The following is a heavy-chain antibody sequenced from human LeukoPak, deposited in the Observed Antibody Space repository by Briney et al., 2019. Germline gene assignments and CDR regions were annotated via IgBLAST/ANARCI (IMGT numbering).Heavy chain of an antibody. Sequence: SETLSLTCTVSGGSISRYYWSWIRQPSGKGLEWIGYVYYSGSTNYNPSLKSRVTISVDTSKNQFSLKLNSVTAADTAVYYCAREGTSGDFDYWGQGTLVTVSS. V-gene: IGHV4-59*01. CDR1: GGSISRYY. J-gene: IGHJ4*02. CDR2: VYYSGST. CDR3: AREGTSGDFDY. D-gene: IGHD2-2*01.